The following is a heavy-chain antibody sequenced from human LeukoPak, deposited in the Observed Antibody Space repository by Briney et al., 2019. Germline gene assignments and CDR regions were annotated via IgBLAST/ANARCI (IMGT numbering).Heavy chain of an antibody. J-gene: IGHJ4*02. CDR2: INAGNGNT. CDR1: GYTFTSYA. Sequence: GASVKVSCKASGYTFTSYAMHWVRQAPGQRLEWMGWINAGNGNTKYSQKFQGRVTITRDTSASTAYMELSSLRSEDTAVYYCARVLESYYDSSGEWDYWGQGTLVTVSS. V-gene: IGHV1-3*01. CDR3: ARVLESYYDSSGEWDY. D-gene: IGHD3-22*01.